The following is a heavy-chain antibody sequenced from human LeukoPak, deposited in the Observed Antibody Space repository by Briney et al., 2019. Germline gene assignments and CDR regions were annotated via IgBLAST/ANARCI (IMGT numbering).Heavy chain of an antibody. CDR2: IRYDGSNK. CDR3: AREWSRFTPPDY. CDR1: GFTFSSYG. V-gene: IGHV3-30*02. D-gene: IGHD2-8*01. J-gene: IGHJ4*02. Sequence: GGSLRLSCAASGFTFSSYGMHWVRQAPGKGLEWVAFIRYDGSNKYYADSVKGRFTISRDNAKNSLYLQMNSLRAEDTAVYYCAREWSRFTPPDYWGQGTLVTVSS.